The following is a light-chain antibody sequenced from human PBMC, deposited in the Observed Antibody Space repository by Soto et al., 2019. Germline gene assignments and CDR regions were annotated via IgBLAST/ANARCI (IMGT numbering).Light chain of an antibody. Sequence: EIVLTQSPGTLSLSPGERATLSCRARQSVSSSYLAWYQQKPGQAPRLLIYGASSRATGIPDRFSGSGSGTDFTLTISRLETADFAVYYCQQYGRSRISFVGGTKVESK. J-gene: IGKJ4*01. CDR1: QSVSSSY. CDR2: GAS. CDR3: QQYGRSRIS. V-gene: IGKV3-20*01.